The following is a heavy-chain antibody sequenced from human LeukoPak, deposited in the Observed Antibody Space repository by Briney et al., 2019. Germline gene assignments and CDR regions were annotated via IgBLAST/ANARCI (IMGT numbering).Heavy chain of an antibody. CDR1: RFTFSSYT. CDR3: AKDPVSHSSNWYYFDY. V-gene: IGHV3-30-3*01. Sequence: PGGSLRLSCAASRFTFSSYTMHWVRQAPGKGLEWVAVISYDGSNKYYADSVKGRFTISRDNSKNTLYLQMNSLRTEDTAVYYCAKDPVSHSSNWYYFDYWGQGTLVTVSS. D-gene: IGHD6-13*01. CDR2: ISYDGSNK. J-gene: IGHJ4*02.